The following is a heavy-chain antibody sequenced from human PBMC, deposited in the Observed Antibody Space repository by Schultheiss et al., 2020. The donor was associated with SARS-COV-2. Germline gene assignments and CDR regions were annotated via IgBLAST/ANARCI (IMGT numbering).Heavy chain of an antibody. CDR3: ARVTSSTVTTDY. J-gene: IGHJ4*02. V-gene: IGHV4-31*03. Sequence: SETLSLTCTVSGGSVSSGSYYWSWIRQHPGKGLEWIGYIYYSGSTYYNPSLKSRVTISVDTSKNQFSLKLSSVTAADTAVYYCARVTSSTVTTDYWGQGTLVTVSS. CDR2: IYYSGST. CDR1: GGSVSSGSYY. D-gene: IGHD4-17*01.